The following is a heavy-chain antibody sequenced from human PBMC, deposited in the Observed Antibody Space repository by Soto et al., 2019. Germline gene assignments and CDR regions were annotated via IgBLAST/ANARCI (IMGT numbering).Heavy chain of an antibody. CDR3: ASNRKGLRYFDWLSMGRAFDI. CDR1: GGSISSYY. CDR2: IYYSGST. Sequence: SSETLSLTCTVSGGSISSYYWSWIRQPPGKGLEWIGYIYYSGSTNYNPSLKSRVTISVDTSKNQFSLKLSSVTAADTAVYYCASNRKGLRYFDWLSMGRAFDIWGQGTMVTVSS. J-gene: IGHJ3*02. D-gene: IGHD3-9*01. V-gene: IGHV4-59*12.